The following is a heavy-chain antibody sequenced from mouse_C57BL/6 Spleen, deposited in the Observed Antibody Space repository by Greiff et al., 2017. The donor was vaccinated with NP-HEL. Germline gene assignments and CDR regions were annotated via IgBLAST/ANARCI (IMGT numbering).Heavy chain of an antibody. V-gene: IGHV1-26*01. CDR2: INPNNGGT. J-gene: IGHJ2*01. Sequence: VQLQQSGPELVKPGASVKISCKASGYTFTDYYMNWVKQSHGKSLEWIGDINPNNGGTSYKPKFKGKATLPVDQSSSTAYMELRILTAEDSAVYYGDYGYDNFDYWGQGTTLTVSS. CDR3: DYGYDNFDY. CDR1: GYTFTDYY. D-gene: IGHD2-2*01.